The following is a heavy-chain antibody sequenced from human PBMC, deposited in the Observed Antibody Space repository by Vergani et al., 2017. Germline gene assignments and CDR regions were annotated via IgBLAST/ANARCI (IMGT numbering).Heavy chain of an antibody. J-gene: IGHJ6*03. D-gene: IGHD2-21*01. Sequence: QVQLQQWGAGLLKPSETLSLTCAVYGGSFSGYYWSWIRQPPGKGLEGIGEINHSGSTNYNPSLKSRVTISVEQSTNHFSLRLRSVTAADTAVDYCAGERGGDNYYYYYCMDVWGKGTTVTVSS. CDR1: GGSFSGYY. V-gene: IGHV4-34*01. CDR2: INHSGST. CDR3: AGERGGDNYYYYYCMDV.